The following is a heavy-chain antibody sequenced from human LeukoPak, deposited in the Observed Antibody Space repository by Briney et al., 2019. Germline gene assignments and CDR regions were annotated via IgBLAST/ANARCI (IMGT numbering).Heavy chain of an antibody. CDR3: AREGIQLWPPTFDY. CDR1: GFTFSSYS. Sequence: GGSLRLSCAASGFTFSSYSMNWVRQAPGKGLEWVSYISSSSSTIYYADSVKGRFTISRDNAKNSLYLQMNSLRAEDTAVYYCAREGIQLWPPTFDYWGQGTLVTVSS. V-gene: IGHV3-48*01. J-gene: IGHJ4*02. D-gene: IGHD5-18*01. CDR2: ISSSSSTI.